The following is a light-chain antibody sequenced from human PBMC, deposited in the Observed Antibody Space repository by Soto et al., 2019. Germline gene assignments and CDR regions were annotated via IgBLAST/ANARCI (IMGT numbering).Light chain of an antibody. CDR3: QQYSLAPGT. CDR1: QTVSSNY. Sequence: EIVLTQSPGTLSLSPRERATLSCRASQTVSSNYLACYQQKPGEAPIFLIDGASSRATVIPARFSGSGSDTDLSVTNSRLEPEAFAVYFCQQYSLAPGTFVGGTKVEIK. J-gene: IGKJ4*01. CDR2: GAS. V-gene: IGKV3-20*01.